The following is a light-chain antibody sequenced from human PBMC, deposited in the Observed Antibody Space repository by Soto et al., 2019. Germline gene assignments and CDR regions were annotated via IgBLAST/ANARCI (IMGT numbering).Light chain of an antibody. CDR2: GTS. CDR3: QQYGSSPRT. J-gene: IGKJ1*01. CDR1: QSVSSSS. Sequence: EIVLTQSPGTLSLSPGERATLSCRASQSVSSSSLAWYQQKPGQAPRLLIYGTSSRASGIPDSFSGSGSGTDFTLTVSRLEPEDFAMYYCQQYGSSPRTFGQGTKVDIK. V-gene: IGKV3-20*01.